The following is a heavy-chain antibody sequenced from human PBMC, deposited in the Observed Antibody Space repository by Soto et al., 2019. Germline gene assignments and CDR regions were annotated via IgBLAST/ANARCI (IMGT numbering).Heavy chain of an antibody. CDR1: GFTFSSYA. D-gene: IGHD3-22*01. Sequence: GGSLRLSCAASGFTFSSYAMSWVRQAPGKGLEWVSAISGSGGSTYYADSVKGRFTISRDNSKNTLYLQMNSLRAEDTAVYYCAKDVFGGTDYYDSSGYQNWGQGTLVTVSS. J-gene: IGHJ4*02. CDR2: ISGSGGST. V-gene: IGHV3-23*01. CDR3: AKDVFGGTDYYDSSGYQN.